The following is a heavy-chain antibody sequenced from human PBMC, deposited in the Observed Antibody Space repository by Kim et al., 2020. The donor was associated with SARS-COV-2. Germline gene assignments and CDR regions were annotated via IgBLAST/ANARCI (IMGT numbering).Heavy chain of an antibody. CDR1: GFTFSNAW. V-gene: IGHV3-15*01. J-gene: IGHJ1*01. D-gene: IGHD2-21*01. CDR2: IKSKTDGGTT. CDR3: TTDTILWWWLPRSVRNEYFQH. Sequence: GGSLRLSCAASGFTFSNAWMSWVRQAPGKGLEWVGRIKSKTDGGTTDYAAPVKGRFTISRDDSKNTLYLQMNSLKTEDTAVYYCTTDTILWWWLPRSVRNEYFQHWGQGTLVTVSS.